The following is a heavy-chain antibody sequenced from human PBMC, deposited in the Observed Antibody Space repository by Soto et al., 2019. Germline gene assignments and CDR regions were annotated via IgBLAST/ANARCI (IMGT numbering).Heavy chain of an antibody. CDR2: VFWDDDK. CDR3: ARSLASWVNVFDF. V-gene: IGHV2-5*02. Sequence: QITLNESGPTLVKPTQTLTLTCTYSGFSLSTTGVGVGWIRQPPGKALEWLAIVFWDDDKRYSLSLKNRLTITQDTSKNQVVFTMTNMDPADTATYYCARSLASWVNVFDFCGQGTLVTVSS. CDR1: GFSLSTTGVG. J-gene: IGHJ3*01.